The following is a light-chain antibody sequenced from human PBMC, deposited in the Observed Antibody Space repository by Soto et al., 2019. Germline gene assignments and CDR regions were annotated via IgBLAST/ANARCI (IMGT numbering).Light chain of an antibody. CDR1: QSVSSD. CDR2: SAS. CDR3: QQYGSSPRT. V-gene: IGKV3-20*01. Sequence: EIVMTQSPATLSVSPGERATLSCRASQSVSSDLAWYHQKPGQAPRLLIYSASTRATGIPARFSGSGSGTDFTLTISRLEPEDFAVYYCQQYGSSPRTFGQGTKVDIK. J-gene: IGKJ1*01.